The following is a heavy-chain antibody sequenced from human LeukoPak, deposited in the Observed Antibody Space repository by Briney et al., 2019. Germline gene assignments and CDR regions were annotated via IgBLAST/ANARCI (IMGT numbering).Heavy chain of an antibody. CDR2: IIPILGIA. V-gene: IGHV1-69*04. D-gene: IGHD3-22*01. CDR1: GGTFSSYA. Sequence: SVKVSCKASGGTFSSYAISWVRQAPGQGLEWMGRIIPILGIANYAQKFQGRVTITADKSTSTAYMELSSLRSEDTAVYYCARRAYYYDSSGYYLSGAFDIWGQGTMVTVSS. J-gene: IGHJ3*02. CDR3: ARRAYYYDSSGYYLSGAFDI.